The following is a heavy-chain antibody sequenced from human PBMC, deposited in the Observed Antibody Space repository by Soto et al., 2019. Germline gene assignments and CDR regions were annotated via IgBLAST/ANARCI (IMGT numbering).Heavy chain of an antibody. CDR1: GFTFSSYA. Sequence: GGSLRLSCAASGFTFSSYAMSWVRQAPGKGLEWVSAISGSGGSTYYADSVKGRFTISRDNSKNTLYLQMNSLRAEDTAVYYCAKVALSGSYDILTGYYASRYWGQGTLVTVSS. J-gene: IGHJ4*02. D-gene: IGHD3-9*01. CDR2: ISGSGGST. V-gene: IGHV3-23*01. CDR3: AKVALSGSYDILTGYYASRY.